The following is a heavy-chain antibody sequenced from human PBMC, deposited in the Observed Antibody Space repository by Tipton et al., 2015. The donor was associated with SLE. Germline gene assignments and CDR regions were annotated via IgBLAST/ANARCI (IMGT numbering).Heavy chain of an antibody. CDR1: GGSFSYYY. D-gene: IGHD3-10*01. Sequence: TLSLTCAVYGGSFSYYYWSWIRQPPGKGLEWIGEINHSGSTNYNPSLKSRVTIAVDTSKNQQFSLKLSSVTAADTAVYYCARGSGSYYPYYFDYWGQGTLVTVSS. CDR3: ARGSGSYYPYYFDY. J-gene: IGHJ4*02. CDR2: INHSGST. V-gene: IGHV4-34*01.